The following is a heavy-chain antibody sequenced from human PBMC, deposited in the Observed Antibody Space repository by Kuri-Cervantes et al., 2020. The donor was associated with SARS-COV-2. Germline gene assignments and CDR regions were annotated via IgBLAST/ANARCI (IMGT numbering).Heavy chain of an antibody. V-gene: IGHV1-2*02. Sequence: SVKVSCKASGYTFTSYGISWVRQAPGQGLEWMGWINPNSGGTNYAQKFQGRVTMTRDTSISTAYMELSSLRSENTAVYYCARDAYDFWSGPYYYGMDVWGQGTTVTVSS. D-gene: IGHD3-3*01. CDR2: INPNSGGT. CDR1: GYTFTSYG. CDR3: ARDAYDFWSGPYYYGMDV. J-gene: IGHJ6*02.